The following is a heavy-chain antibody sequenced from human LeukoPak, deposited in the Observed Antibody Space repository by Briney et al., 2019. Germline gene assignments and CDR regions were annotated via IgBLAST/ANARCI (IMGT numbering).Heavy chain of an antibody. Sequence: GGSLRLSCAASGFTFSDYYMSWIRQAPGKGLEWVSSISGSGGSTYYADSVKGRFSISRDNSKNTLYLQVNSLRADDTAVYYCANSGLNRFEYWGQGALVTVSS. J-gene: IGHJ4*02. D-gene: IGHD2-15*01. CDR3: ANSGLNRFEY. CDR2: ISGSGGST. V-gene: IGHV3-23*01. CDR1: GFTFSDYY.